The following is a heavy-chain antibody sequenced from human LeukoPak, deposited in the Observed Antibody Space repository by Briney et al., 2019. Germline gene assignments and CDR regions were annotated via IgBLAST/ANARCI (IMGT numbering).Heavy chain of an antibody. CDR1: GYSFTSYW. D-gene: IGHD5-18*01. Sequence: GESQKISCKGSGYSFTSYWIAWVRQMPGKGLEWMGIIYPGDSDTRYSPSFQGQVTISADKSISTAYLQWSSLKASDTAMYYCARPNTAMAMDAFDIWGQGTMVTVSS. CDR3: ARPNTAMAMDAFDI. J-gene: IGHJ3*02. CDR2: IYPGDSDT. V-gene: IGHV5-51*01.